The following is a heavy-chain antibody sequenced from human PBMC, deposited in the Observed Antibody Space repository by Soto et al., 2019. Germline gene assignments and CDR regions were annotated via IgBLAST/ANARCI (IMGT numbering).Heavy chain of an antibody. CDR3: ARDGDYYDSSGYYDIDY. D-gene: IGHD3-22*01. CDR2: IWYDGSNK. V-gene: IGHV3-33*01. CDR1: GFTFSSYG. J-gene: IGHJ4*02. Sequence: GGSLRLSCAASGFTFSSYGMHWVRQAPGKGLEWVAVIWYDGSNKYYADSVKGRFTISRDNSKNTLYLQMNSLRAEDTAVYYCARDGDYYDSSGYYDIDYWGQGTLVTVSS.